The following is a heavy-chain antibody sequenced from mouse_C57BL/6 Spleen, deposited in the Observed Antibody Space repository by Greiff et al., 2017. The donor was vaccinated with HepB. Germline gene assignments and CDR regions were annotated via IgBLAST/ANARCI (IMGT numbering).Heavy chain of an antibody. CDR2: IDPENGDT. J-gene: IGHJ2*01. CDR1: GFNIKDDY. V-gene: IGHV14-4*01. Sequence: EVQLQQSGAELVRPGASVKLSCTASGFNIKDDYMHWVKQRPEQGLEWIGWIDPENGDTEYASKFQGKATITADTSSNTAYLHLSSLTSEDTAVYYCTTSYGNFYWGQGTTLTVSS. CDR3: TTSYGNFY. D-gene: IGHD2-1*01.